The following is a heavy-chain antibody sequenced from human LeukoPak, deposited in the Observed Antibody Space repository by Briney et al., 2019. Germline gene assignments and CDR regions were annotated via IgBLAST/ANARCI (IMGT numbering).Heavy chain of an antibody. Sequence: PGGSLKLSXAASGFTFSGSAMHWVRQASGKGLEWVGRIRSKANSYSTAYAASVKGRFTIYRDDSKNTAYLQMNSLKTEDTAVYYCTRREVGATSMDYWGQGTLVTVSS. V-gene: IGHV3-73*01. CDR2: IRSKANSYST. CDR3: TRREVGATSMDY. CDR1: GFTFSGSA. D-gene: IGHD1-26*01. J-gene: IGHJ4*02.